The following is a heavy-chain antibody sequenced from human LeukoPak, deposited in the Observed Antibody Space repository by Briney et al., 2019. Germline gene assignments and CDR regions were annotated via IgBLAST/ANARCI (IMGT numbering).Heavy chain of an antibody. Sequence: SETLSLTCTVSGGSISSFYWNWIRQPPGKGLEWIGYIYYTGSTNYNPSLKSRVTISVDTSKNQFSLKLSSVTAADTAVYYCAREPYYYDSSGYPYWYFDLWGRGTLVTVSS. D-gene: IGHD3-22*01. CDR2: IYYTGST. CDR1: GGSISSFY. V-gene: IGHV4-59*01. CDR3: AREPYYYDSSGYPYWYFDL. J-gene: IGHJ2*01.